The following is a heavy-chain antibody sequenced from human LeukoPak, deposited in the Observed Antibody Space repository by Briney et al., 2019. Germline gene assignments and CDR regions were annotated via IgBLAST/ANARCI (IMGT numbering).Heavy chain of an antibody. J-gene: IGHJ4*02. CDR2: INHSGST. CDR1: GGSISGYY. D-gene: IGHD3-9*01. V-gene: IGHV4-34*01. CDR3: ARGSKYYDILG. Sequence: PSETLSLTCTVSGGSISGYYWSWIRQPPGKGLEWIGEINHSGSTNYNPSLKSRVTISVDTSKNQFSLKLSSVTAADTAVYYCARGSKYYDILGWGQGTLVTVSS.